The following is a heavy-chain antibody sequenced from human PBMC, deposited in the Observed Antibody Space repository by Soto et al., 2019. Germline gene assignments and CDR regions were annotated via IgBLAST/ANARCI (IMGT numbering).Heavy chain of an antibody. J-gene: IGHJ5*01. D-gene: IGHD4-17*01. CDR2: INSDGSHT. V-gene: IGHV3-74*01. Sequence: EVQLVESGGGLVQPGGSLRLSCAASGFTFFAYWIHWVRQVPGKGLVWVSRINSDGSHTSYADSGRDRFTISRDNSNNAVNPQMNSLTAEYTAVYYCAKEGDSGDYAGENWFDSWGQGSLVAVSS. CDR1: GFTFFAYW. CDR3: AKEGDSGDYAGENWFDS.